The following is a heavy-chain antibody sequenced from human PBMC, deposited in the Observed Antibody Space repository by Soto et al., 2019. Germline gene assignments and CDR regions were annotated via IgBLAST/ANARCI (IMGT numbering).Heavy chain of an antibody. CDR2: INHSVST. J-gene: IGHJ4*02. CDR3: ARFRTSPGLFDY. CDR1: GGSFSGYY. D-gene: IGHD3-3*01. Sequence: SETLSLTCAVYGGSFSGYYWSWIRQPPGKGLEWIGEINHSVSTNYNPSLKSRVTISVDTSKNQFSLKLSSVTAADTAVYYCARFRTSPGLFDYWGQGTLVTVSS. V-gene: IGHV4-34*01.